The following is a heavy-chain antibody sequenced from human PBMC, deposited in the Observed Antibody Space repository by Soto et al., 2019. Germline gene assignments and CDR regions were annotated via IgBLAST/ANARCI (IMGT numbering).Heavy chain of an antibody. D-gene: IGHD4-17*01. V-gene: IGHV1-3*01. Sequence: ASVKVSCKASGYTFTSYAMHWVRQAPGQRLEWMGWINAGNGNTKYSQKFQGRVTITRDTSASTAYMELSSLRSEDTAVYYCARAHDYGDYMRYYYYGMDVWGQGTMVTVSS. CDR1: GYTFTSYA. CDR2: INAGNGNT. CDR3: ARAHDYGDYMRYYYYGMDV. J-gene: IGHJ6*02.